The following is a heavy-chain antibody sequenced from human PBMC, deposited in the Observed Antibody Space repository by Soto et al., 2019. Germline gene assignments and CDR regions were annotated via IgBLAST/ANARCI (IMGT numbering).Heavy chain of an antibody. V-gene: IGHV4-31*03. D-gene: IGHD3-10*01. CDR1: DDSISSGCYY. J-gene: IGHJ4*02. CDR3: ARNDSGSKNFDY. CDR2: ISDSGRT. Sequence: QVQLQESGPGLVKPSQTLSLTCTVSDDSISSGCYYWSWIRQHPGKGLEWIGYISDSGRTYYNPSLKSRVTISADTSKNQFSLKLRFVTAADTAVYYCARNDSGSKNFDYWGQGTLVTVSS.